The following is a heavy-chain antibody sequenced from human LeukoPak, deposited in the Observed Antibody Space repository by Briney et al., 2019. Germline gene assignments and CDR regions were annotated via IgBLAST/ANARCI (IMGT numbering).Heavy chain of an antibody. V-gene: IGHV4-4*07. CDR1: GGSISSYY. J-gene: IGHJ5*02. CDR2: IYTSGST. Sequence: SETLSLTCTVSGGSISSYYWSWIRQPAGKGLEWIGRIYTSGSTNYNPSLKSRVTMSVDTPKNQFSLKLSSVTAADTAVYYCARDGRYFDWVNWFDPWGQGTLVTVSS. CDR3: ARDGRYFDWVNWFDP. D-gene: IGHD3-9*01.